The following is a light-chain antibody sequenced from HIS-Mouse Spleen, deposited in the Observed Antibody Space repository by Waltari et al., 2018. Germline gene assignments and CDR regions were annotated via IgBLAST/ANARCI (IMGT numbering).Light chain of an antibody. V-gene: IGKV1-33*01. J-gene: IGKJ2*01. CDR1: QDISNY. CDR3: QQYDNLRYT. Sequence: DIKLTHYPSSLSASVGDRVTITCQASQDISNYLNWYQQKPGKAPKLLIYDASNLETGVPSRFSGSGSGTDFTFTISSLQPEDIATYYCQQYDNLRYTFGQGTKLEIK. CDR2: DAS.